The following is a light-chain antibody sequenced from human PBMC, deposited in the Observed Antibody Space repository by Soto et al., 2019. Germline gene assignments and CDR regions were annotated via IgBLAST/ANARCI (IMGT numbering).Light chain of an antibody. J-gene: IGKJ4*01. CDR3: QQFSSYPLT. V-gene: IGKV3-20*01. Sequence: EFVLTQSPGTLSLSPGERATLSCRASQTVSNNIAWYRQKPGQSPRLLIYGASTRATGIPARFSGGGSGTDFTLTISRLEPEDFAVYYCQQFSSYPLTFGGGTKVDIK. CDR1: QTVSNN. CDR2: GAS.